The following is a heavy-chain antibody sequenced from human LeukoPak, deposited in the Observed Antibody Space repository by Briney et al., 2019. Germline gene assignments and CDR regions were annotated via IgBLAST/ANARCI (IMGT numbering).Heavy chain of an antibody. J-gene: IGHJ4*02. Sequence: PGGSLRLSCAASGFTFSSYGMHWVRQAPGKGLEWVAVISYDGSNKYYADSVKGRFTISRDNSKNTLYLQMNSLRAEDTAVYYCAISGSYVPWGQGTLVTVPS. V-gene: IGHV3-30*03. CDR3: AISGSYVP. D-gene: IGHD1-26*01. CDR2: ISYDGSNK. CDR1: GFTFSSYG.